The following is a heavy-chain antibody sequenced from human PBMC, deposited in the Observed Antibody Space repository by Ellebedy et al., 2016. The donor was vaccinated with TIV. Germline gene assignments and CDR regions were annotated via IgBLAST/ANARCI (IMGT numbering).Heavy chain of an antibody. CDR1: GLNFNNAV. J-gene: IGHJ4*02. CDR3: AKEGRRKILMVIET. V-gene: IGHV3-23*01. CDR2: IRGAGGST. D-gene: IGHD3-22*01. Sequence: PGGSLRLSCAASGLNFNNAVMTWVRQAPGKGLEWVSTIRGAGGSTFYAESVKGRFIISSDTSKNVLYLQMNSLSVEDTAFYFCAKEGRRKILMVIETWGQGTPVTVSS.